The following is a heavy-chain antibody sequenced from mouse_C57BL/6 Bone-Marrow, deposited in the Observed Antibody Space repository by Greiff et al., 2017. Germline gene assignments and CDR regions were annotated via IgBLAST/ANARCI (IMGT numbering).Heavy chain of an antibody. V-gene: IGHV1-50*01. CDR1: GYTFTSYW. CDR2: IDPSDSYT. D-gene: IGHD2-10*01. CDR3: ARPSYSYYYAMDY. J-gene: IGHJ4*01. Sequence: QVQLQQPGAELVKPGASVKLSCKASGYTFTSYWMQWVKQRPGQGLEWIGEIDPSDSYTNYNQKFKGKATLTVDTSSSTAYMQLSSLTSEDSAVYFCARPSYSYYYAMDYWGQGTSVTVSS.